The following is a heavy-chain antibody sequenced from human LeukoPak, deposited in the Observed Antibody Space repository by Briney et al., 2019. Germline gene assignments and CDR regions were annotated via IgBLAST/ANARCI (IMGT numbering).Heavy chain of an antibody. CDR3: ARRGYSYGYGHYFGY. D-gene: IGHD5-18*01. CDR1: GGSISSYY. Sequence: PSETLSLTCTVSGGSISSYYWSWIRQPPGKGLEWIGYIYYSGSTNYNPSLKSRVTISVDTSKNQFSLKLSSVTAADTAVYYCARRGYSYGYGHYFGYWGQGTLATVSS. V-gene: IGHV4-59*01. CDR2: IYYSGST. J-gene: IGHJ4*02.